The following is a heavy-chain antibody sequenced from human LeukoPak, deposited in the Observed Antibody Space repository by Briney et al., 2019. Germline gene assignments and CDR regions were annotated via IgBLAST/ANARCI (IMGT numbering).Heavy chain of an antibody. Sequence: PGGSLRLSCIASGFTFSDHYMSWIRQTPGKGLEWLSYISTRDNTIQYADSVKGRFTISRDNANNSVFLQMNNLRAEDSAIYYYARGARWAYYFDYWGQGSLVTVPS. CDR1: GFTFSDHY. V-gene: IGHV3-11*01. D-gene: IGHD4-23*01. CDR3: ARGARWAYYFDY. J-gene: IGHJ4*02. CDR2: ISTRDNTI.